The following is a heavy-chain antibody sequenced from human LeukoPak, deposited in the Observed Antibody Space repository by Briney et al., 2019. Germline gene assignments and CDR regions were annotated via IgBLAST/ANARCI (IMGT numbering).Heavy chain of an antibody. Sequence: SETLSLTCAVYGGSFSGYYWSWIRQPPGKGLEWIGEINHSGSTNYNPSLKSRVTISVDTSKNQFSLKLSSVTAADTAVYYCARDERIAVAGFLGGYYYGMDVWGQGTTVTVSS. CDR3: ARDERIAVAGFLGGYYYGMDV. D-gene: IGHD6-19*01. V-gene: IGHV4-34*01. CDR1: GGSFSGYY. CDR2: INHSGST. J-gene: IGHJ6*02.